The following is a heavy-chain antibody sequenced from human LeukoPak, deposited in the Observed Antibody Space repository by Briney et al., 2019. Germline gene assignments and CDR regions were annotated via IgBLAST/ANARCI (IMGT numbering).Heavy chain of an antibody. CDR1: GFTLSSYA. CDR2: ISGSGGST. V-gene: IGHV3-23*01. J-gene: IGHJ4*02. CDR3: AKDRPRMVRGVIPYFDY. D-gene: IGHD3-10*01. Sequence: GGSLRLSCAASGFTLSSYAMSWVRQAPGKGLEWVSAISGSGGSTYYADAVKGRFTISRDNSKNTLYLQMNSLRAEDTAVYYCAKDRPRMVRGVIPYFDYWGQGTLVTVSS.